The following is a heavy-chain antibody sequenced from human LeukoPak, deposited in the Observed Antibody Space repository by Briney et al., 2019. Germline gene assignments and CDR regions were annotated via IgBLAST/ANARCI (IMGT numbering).Heavy chain of an antibody. CDR1: GDSVSSNSAA. D-gene: IGHD5-18*01. CDR2: TYYRSKWYN. J-gene: IGHJ6*02. CDR3: ARGDTAMAITGHMGNNYYYGMDV. Sequence: SQTLSLTCAISGDSVSSNSAAWNWIRQSPSRGLEWLGRTYYRSKWYNDYAVSVKSRITINPDTSKNQFSLQLNSVTPEDTAVYYCARGDTAMAITGHMGNNYYYGMDVWGQGTTVTVSS. V-gene: IGHV6-1*01.